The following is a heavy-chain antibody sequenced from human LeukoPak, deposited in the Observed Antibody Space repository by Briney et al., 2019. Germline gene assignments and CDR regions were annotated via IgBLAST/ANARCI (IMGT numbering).Heavy chain of an antibody. CDR3: ARLYYYDSSGYHGYYYGMDV. D-gene: IGHD3-22*01. J-gene: IGHJ6*02. V-gene: IGHV1-69*04. Sequence: ASVKVSCKASGGTFSSYAISWVRQAPGQGLEWMGRIIPILGIANYAQKFQGRVTITADKSTSTAYMELSSLRSEDTAVYYCARLYYYDSSGYHGYYYGMDVGGQGTTVTVSS. CDR1: GGTFSSYA. CDR2: IIPILGIA.